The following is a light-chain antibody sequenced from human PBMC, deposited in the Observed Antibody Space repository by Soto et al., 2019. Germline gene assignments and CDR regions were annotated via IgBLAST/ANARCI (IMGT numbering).Light chain of an antibody. CDR2: GAS. J-gene: IGKJ4*01. Sequence: ILLTQSPGTLSLSPGGRATLSCRASQSVSSSYLAWYQQKPGQAPRLLIYGASSRATGIPDRFSGSGSGTDFTLTISRLEPEDFAVYYCQQYDSSPLTFGGGTKVDIK. V-gene: IGKV3-20*01. CDR1: QSVSSSY. CDR3: QQYDSSPLT.